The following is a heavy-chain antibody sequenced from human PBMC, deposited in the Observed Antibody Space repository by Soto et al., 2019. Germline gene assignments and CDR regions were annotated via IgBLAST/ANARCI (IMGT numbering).Heavy chain of an antibody. CDR1: GFTFSDYY. CDR3: ARDFPVLRYFDWPGYFDY. CDR2: ISSSGSTI. Sequence: PGGSLRLSCAASGFTFSDYYMSWIRQAPGKGLEWVSYISSSGSTIYYADSVKGRFTISRDNAKNSLYLQMNSLRAEDTAVYYCARDFPVLRYFDWPGYFDYWGQGTLVTVS. V-gene: IGHV3-11*01. J-gene: IGHJ4*02. D-gene: IGHD3-9*01.